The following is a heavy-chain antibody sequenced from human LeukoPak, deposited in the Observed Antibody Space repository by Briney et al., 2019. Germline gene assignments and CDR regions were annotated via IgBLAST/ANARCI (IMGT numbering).Heavy chain of an antibody. J-gene: IGHJ5*02. CDR2: VYSGGST. CDR3: ARATLGGLDP. CDR1: GFTVSSNY. Sequence: GGSLRLSCAASGFTVSSNYMSWVRQAPGKGLEWVSVVYSGGSTYYADSVEGRFTISRDNSKNTLYLQMNSLRAEDTAVYYCARATLGGLDPWGQGTLVTVSS. V-gene: IGHV3-66*02.